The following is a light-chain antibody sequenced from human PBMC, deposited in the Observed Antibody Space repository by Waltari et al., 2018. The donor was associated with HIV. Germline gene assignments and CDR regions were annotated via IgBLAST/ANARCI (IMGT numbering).Light chain of an antibody. CDR2: DVT. CDR1: SSDVGGYNY. J-gene: IGLJ3*02. Sequence: QSALTQPASVSGSPGQSITISCTGTSSDVGGYNYVSWYQQHPGNAPKLMIYDVTNRPSGVSNRCSGSKSGNTASLTISGLQLEDEADYYCSSYTSSSTWVFGGGTKLTVL. CDR3: SSYTSSSTWV. V-gene: IGLV2-14*03.